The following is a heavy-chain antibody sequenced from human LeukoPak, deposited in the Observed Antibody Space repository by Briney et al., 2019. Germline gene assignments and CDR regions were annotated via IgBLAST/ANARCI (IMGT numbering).Heavy chain of an antibody. CDR1: VFTFSSYG. CDR2: ISYDGSNK. J-gene: IGHJ4*02. CDR3: AQSTPVTQRGYFDY. Sequence: PGGSLRLSCAASVFTFSSYGMHWVRQAPAKGLEWVAIISYDGSNKYYADSVKGRFTISRDNSKNTLYLQMNSLRAEDTAVYYCAQSTPVTQRGYFDYWGQGTLVTVSS. V-gene: IGHV3-30*03. D-gene: IGHD4-17*01.